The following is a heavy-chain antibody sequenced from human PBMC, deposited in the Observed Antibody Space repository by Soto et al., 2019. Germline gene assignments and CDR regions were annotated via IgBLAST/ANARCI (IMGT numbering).Heavy chain of an antibody. CDR3: AKESDISLFYFDD. CDR1: TFTFSSYA. J-gene: IGHJ4*02. D-gene: IGHD2-15*01. V-gene: IGHV3-23*01. Sequence: PGGSLRLSCAASTFTFSSYAMSWVRHAPGKGLEWVSTISGSGGSTYYADSVKGRFTISRDNSKSALYLQMNSLRAEDTAIYYCAKESDISLFYFDDWGQGTLVTVSS. CDR2: ISGSGGST.